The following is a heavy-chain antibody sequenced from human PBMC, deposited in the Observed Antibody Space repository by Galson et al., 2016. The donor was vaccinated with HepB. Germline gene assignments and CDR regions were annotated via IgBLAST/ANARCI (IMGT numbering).Heavy chain of an antibody. CDR3: AKDGGTWGYYYGDWNLDL. CDR1: GFTFRDST. J-gene: IGHJ2*01. V-gene: IGHV3-23*01. Sequence: SLRLSCAASGFTFRDSTMTWVRQAPGKGLEWVSTITGSGVSSYYADSMKGRFTISRDNSKNNVYLQMNSLRADDTAVYYCAKDGGTWGYYYGDWNLDLWGRGTLVTVSS. D-gene: IGHD3-22*01. CDR2: ITGSGVSS.